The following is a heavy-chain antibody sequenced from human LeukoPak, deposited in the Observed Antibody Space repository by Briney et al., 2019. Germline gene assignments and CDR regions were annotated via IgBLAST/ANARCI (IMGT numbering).Heavy chain of an antibody. J-gene: IGHJ4*02. D-gene: IGHD4-17*01. V-gene: IGHV1-18*01. CDR3: ARDSYGDYAFYY. Sequence: GWISAYNGNTNYAQKLQGRVTMTTDTSTSTAYMELRSLRSDDTAVYYCARDSYGDYAFYYWGQGTLVTVSS. CDR2: ISAYNGNT.